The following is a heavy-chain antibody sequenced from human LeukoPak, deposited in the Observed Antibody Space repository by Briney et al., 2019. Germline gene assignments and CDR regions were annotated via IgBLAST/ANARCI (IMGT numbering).Heavy chain of an antibody. CDR1: GFTFSSYS. V-gene: IGHV3-48*04. CDR2: ISSSSSTI. Sequence: GGSLRLSCAASGFTFSSYSMNWVRQAPGKGLEWVSYISSSSSTIYYADSVKGRFTISRDNAKNSLYLQMNSLRAEDTAVYYCARDKLWRGRGDFDYWGQGTLVTVSS. J-gene: IGHJ4*02. CDR3: ARDKLWRGRGDFDY. D-gene: IGHD3-3*01.